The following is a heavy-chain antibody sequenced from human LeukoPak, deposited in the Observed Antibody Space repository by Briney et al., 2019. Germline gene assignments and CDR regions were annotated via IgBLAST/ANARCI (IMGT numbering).Heavy chain of an antibody. Sequence: PGGSLRLSCAASGFTFSSYAMSWVRQAPGKGLEWVSSISDSDGNTYYADSGKGRFTISRDNSKNTLYLQMNSLRAEDTAVYYCAKDGVWQSYYFDYWGQGTLVTVSS. CDR3: AKDGVWQSYYFDY. CDR2: ISDSDGNT. J-gene: IGHJ4*02. CDR1: GFTFSSYA. D-gene: IGHD6-19*01. V-gene: IGHV3-23*01.